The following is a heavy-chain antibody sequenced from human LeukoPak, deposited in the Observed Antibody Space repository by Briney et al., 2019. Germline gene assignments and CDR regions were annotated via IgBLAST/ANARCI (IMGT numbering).Heavy chain of an antibody. V-gene: IGHV4-30-4*01. Sequence: PAETLSLTCTVSGGSISSDDYYWSWIRQPPGKGLEWIGHIYYSGSTQYNPSLKSRVTISVDTSENQFSLKLNSVTAGDTAIYYCARAKVPGTRVWTLIEYWGQGTLVTVSS. D-gene: IGHD1-14*01. J-gene: IGHJ4*02. CDR2: IYYSGST. CDR1: GGSISSDDYY. CDR3: ARAKVPGTRVWTLIEY.